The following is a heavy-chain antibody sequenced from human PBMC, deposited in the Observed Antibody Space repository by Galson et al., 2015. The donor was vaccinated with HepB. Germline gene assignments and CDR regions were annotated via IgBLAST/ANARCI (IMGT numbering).Heavy chain of an antibody. J-gene: IGHJ4*02. CDR2: IHYGGGNK. V-gene: IGHV3-30*02. D-gene: IGHD5-12*01. CDR1: GLIFRNYG. CDR3: ATSNPSVAICEH. Sequence: SLRLSCAASGLIFRNYGMHWVRQVPGKGLEWVANIHYGGGNKYYADSVRGRFTIYKDNSKNTLSLQMNSLRPEDTAIYYCATSNPSVAICEHWGQGTLVTVSS.